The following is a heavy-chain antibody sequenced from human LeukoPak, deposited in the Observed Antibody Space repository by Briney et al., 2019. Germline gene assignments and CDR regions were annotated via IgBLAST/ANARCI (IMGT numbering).Heavy chain of an antibody. V-gene: IGHV1-69*05. J-gene: IGHJ4*02. Sequence: STVKVSCKASGGTFSSYAISWVRQAPGQGLEWMGGIIPVFGTANYAQKFQGRVTITTDESTSTAYMELSGLRSEDTAVYYCASEIYDSSFDYWGQGTLVTVSS. CDR1: GGTFSSYA. D-gene: IGHD3-22*01. CDR2: IIPVFGTA. CDR3: ASEIYDSSFDY.